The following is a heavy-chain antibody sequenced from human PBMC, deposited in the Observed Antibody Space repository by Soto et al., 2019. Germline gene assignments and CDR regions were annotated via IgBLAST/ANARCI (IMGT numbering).Heavy chain of an antibody. J-gene: IGHJ6*02. CDR1: GYTFTSYA. CDR2: INAGNGNT. CDR3: ARDERKYSSGWYYIGYYYYGMDV. V-gene: IGHV1-3*01. Sequence: GASVKVSCKASGYTFTSYAMHWVRQAPGQRLEWMGWINAGNGNTKYSQKFQGRVTITRDTSASTAYMELSSLRSEDTAVYYCARDERKYSSGWYYIGYYYYGMDVWGQGTTVTVSS. D-gene: IGHD6-19*01.